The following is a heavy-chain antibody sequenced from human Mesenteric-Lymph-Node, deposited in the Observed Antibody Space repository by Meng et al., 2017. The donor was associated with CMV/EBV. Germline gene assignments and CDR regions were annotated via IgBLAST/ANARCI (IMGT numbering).Heavy chain of an antibody. CDR1: GFTFSSFW. D-gene: IGHD3-10*01. V-gene: IGHV3-74*01. CDR2: IDSDGSST. CDR3: ARDRGSGSYYDAFDI. J-gene: IGHJ3*02. Sequence: GESLKISCGASGFTFSSFWMHWVRQAPGKGLVCVSRIDSDGSSTTYADSVKGRFTISRDNAKNTLYLQMNSLRAEDTAVYYCARDRGSGSYYDAFDIWGQGTMVTVSS.